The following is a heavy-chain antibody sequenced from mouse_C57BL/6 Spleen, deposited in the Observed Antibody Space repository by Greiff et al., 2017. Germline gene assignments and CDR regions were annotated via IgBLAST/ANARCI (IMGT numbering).Heavy chain of an antibody. Sequence: EVQVVESGGGLVKPGGSLKLSCAASGFTFSSYAMSWVRQTPEKRLEWVATISDGGSYTYYPDNVKGRFTISRDNAKNNLYLQMSHLKSEDTAMYYCARDIYYGSRYYFDYWGQGTTLTVSS. CDR1: GFTFSSYA. D-gene: IGHD1-1*01. CDR3: ARDIYYGSRYYFDY. J-gene: IGHJ2*01. V-gene: IGHV5-4*01. CDR2: ISDGGSYT.